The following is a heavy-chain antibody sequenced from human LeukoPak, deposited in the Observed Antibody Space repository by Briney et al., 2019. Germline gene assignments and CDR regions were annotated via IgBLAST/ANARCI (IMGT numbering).Heavy chain of an antibody. CDR2: IYYSGST. J-gene: IGHJ4*02. V-gene: IGHV4-31*03. D-gene: IGHD3-10*01. CDR1: GDSVSSGSYY. CDR3: ARANMVRGVIIGHYYFDY. Sequence: SETLSLTCTVSGDSVSSGSYYWSWIRQHPGKGLEWIGYIYYSGSTYYNPSLKSRVTISVDTSKNQFSLKLSSVTAADTAVYYCARANMVRGVIIGHYYFDYWGQGTLVTVSS.